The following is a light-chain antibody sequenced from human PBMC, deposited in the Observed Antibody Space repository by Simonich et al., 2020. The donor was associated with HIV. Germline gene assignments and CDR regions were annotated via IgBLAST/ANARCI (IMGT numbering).Light chain of an antibody. CDR1: QSISNN. J-gene: IGKJ4*01. V-gene: IGKV3-11*01. CDR3: QQRSNWLT. CDR2: DAS. Sequence: EIMMTQSPATLSVSPGQRATLSCRASQSISNNLAWYQQKPGQAPRLLIYDASNRATGSPARFSGSGSGTDFTLTISSLEPEDFAVYYCQQRSNWLTFGGGTKVEIK.